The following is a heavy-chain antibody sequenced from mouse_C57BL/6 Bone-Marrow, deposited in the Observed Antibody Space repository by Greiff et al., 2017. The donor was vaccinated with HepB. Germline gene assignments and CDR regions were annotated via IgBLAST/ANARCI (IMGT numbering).Heavy chain of an antibody. D-gene: IGHD1-1*01. J-gene: IGHJ2*01. Sequence: DVKLVESGGGLVKPGGSLKLSCAASGFTFSDYGMHWVRQAPEKGLEWVAYISSGSSTIYYADTVKGRFTISSDNAKNTLFLQMTSLRSEDTAMYYCARETTVVATSVYFDYWGQGTTLTVSS. CDR3: ARETTVVATSVYFDY. V-gene: IGHV5-17*01. CDR1: GFTFSDYG. CDR2: ISSGSSTI.